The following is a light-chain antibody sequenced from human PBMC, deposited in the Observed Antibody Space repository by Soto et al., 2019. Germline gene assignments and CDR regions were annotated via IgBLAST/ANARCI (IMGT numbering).Light chain of an antibody. J-gene: IGKJ5*01. V-gene: IGKV3D-15*01. CDR3: QQYTNWPIT. Sequence: EMVMTQSPGTLSVSPGERATLFCRASQTVGRDYLAWYQHKPGQAPRLXIYGISNRATGIPDRFSGSGSGTELTITISSVQPEDVEIYYCQQYTNWPITFGQGTRLEIK. CDR1: QTVGRDY. CDR2: GIS.